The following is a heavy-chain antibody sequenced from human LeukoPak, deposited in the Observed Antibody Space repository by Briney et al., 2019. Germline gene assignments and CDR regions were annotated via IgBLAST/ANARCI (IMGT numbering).Heavy chain of an antibody. D-gene: IGHD3-3*01. J-gene: IGHJ4*02. CDR1: GYTFTSYD. Sequence: ASVKVSCKASGYTFTSYDINWVGQATGQGLEWMGWMNPNSGKKGYAQKFQGRVTMTRNTSIITAYMELSSLRSEDTAVCYCARGEGFLEWLFYYWGQGTLVTVSS. V-gene: IGHV1-8*01. CDR3: ARGEGFLEWLFYY. CDR2: MNPNSGKK.